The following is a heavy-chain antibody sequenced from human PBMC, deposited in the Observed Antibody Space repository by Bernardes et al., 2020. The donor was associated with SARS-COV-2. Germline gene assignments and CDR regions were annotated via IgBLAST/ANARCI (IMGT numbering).Heavy chain of an antibody. J-gene: IGHJ4*02. CDR2: VCPTNGGT. CDR3: ARGHPEFHD. CDR1: GYPFIHC. V-gene: IGHV1-2*02. Sequence: ASVKVSCKASGYPFIHCNHWVRQAPGQCREWMGGVCPTNGGTYYAENFQGRVTMTTDTSISTAYMELNGLRFDDTAVYYCARGHPEFHDLGQGTLVTVSS.